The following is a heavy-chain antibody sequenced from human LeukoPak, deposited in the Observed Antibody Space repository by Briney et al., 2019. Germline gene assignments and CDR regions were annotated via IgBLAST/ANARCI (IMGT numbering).Heavy chain of an antibody. Sequence: SSETLSLTCTVSGGSISSYYWSWIRQSPGKGLEWIGYIYYSGSTDYNPSLKSRVTISVDTSKNQFSLKLSSVTAADTAVYYCAGHYYGSGSYTQDAFDVWGQGTMVTVSS. D-gene: IGHD3-10*01. J-gene: IGHJ3*01. CDR1: GGSISSYY. V-gene: IGHV4-59*08. CDR3: AGHYYGSGSYTQDAFDV. CDR2: IYYSGST.